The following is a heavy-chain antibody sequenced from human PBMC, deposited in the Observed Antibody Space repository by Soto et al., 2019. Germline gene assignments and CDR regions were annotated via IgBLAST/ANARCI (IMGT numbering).Heavy chain of an antibody. CDR3: ARHYDFWSGYYPRYYMDV. D-gene: IGHD3-3*01. V-gene: IGHV1-18*01. CDR2: ISAYNGNT. CDR1: GYTFTSYG. J-gene: IGHJ6*03. Sequence: QVQLVQSGAEVKKPGASVKVSCKASGYTFTSYGISWVRQAPGQGLEWMGWISAYNGNTNYAQKLQGRVTMTTDTSTRTAYMELRSLRSDDTAVYYCARHYDFWSGYYPRYYMDVWGKGTTVTVSS.